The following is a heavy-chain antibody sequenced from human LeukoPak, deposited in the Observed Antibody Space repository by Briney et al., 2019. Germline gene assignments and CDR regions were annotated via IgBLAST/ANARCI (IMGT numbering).Heavy chain of an antibody. D-gene: IGHD3-3*01. Sequence: GGSLRLSCAASGFTFSSYGMHWVRQAPGKGLEWVSSISSSSSYIYYADSVKGRFTISRDNAKNSLYLQMNSLRAEDTAVYYCASVAGIFGVVMGDAFDIWGQGTMVTVSS. CDR2: ISSSSSYI. V-gene: IGHV3-21*01. CDR3: ASVAGIFGVVMGDAFDI. CDR1: GFTFSSYG. J-gene: IGHJ3*02.